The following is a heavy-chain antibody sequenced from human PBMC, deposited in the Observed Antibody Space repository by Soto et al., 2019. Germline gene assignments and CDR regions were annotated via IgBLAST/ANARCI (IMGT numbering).Heavy chain of an antibody. Sequence: PGGSLRLSCAASGFTFSSYAMSWVRQAPGKGLEWVSAISGSGGSTYYADSVKGRFTISRDNSKNTLCLQMNSLRAEDTAVYYCARAECSTPNCLTAYYSYGLDVWGQGTTVTVSS. CDR3: ARAECSTPNCLTAYYSYGLDV. V-gene: IGHV3-23*01. CDR2: ISGSGGST. J-gene: IGHJ6*02. D-gene: IGHD2-2*01. CDR1: GFTFSSYA.